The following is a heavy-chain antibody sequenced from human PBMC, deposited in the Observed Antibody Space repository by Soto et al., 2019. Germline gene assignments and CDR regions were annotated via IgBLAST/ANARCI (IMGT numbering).Heavy chain of an antibody. J-gene: IGHJ5*02. D-gene: IGHD3-10*01. CDR1: GYTFADYW. CDR3: ARRQGRGQFGS. V-gene: IGHV5-51*01. Sequence: GESLKISCKGSGYTFADYWIGWVRQMPGKGLEWMGIIWPGDSDARYSPSFQGQVTMSVDKSISTAYLQWSSLKASDTAIYYCARRQGRGQFGSCGQGTLVSVSS. CDR2: IWPGDSDA.